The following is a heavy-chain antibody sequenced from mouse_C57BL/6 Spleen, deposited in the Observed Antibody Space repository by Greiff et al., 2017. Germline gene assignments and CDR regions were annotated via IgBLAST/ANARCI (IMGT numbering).Heavy chain of an antibody. CDR3: TTRVGEDAMDY. CDR2: IDPEDGDT. Sequence: EVQLQQSGAELVRPGASVKLSCTASGFNIKDYSMHWVKQRPEQGLEWIGRIDPEDGDTEYAPKFQGKATMTADTSSNTAYLQLSSRTSEDTAVYYCTTRVGEDAMDYWGQGTSVTVSS. CDR1: GFNIKDYS. V-gene: IGHV14-1*01. J-gene: IGHJ4*01. D-gene: IGHD1-1*02.